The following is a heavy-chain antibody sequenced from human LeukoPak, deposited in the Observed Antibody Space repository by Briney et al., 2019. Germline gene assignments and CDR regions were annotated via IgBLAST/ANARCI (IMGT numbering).Heavy chain of an antibody. D-gene: IGHD3-3*01. CDR1: GGSISSGSYY. J-gene: IGHJ5*02. Sequence: SETLSLTCTVSGGSISSGSYYWSWLRQPAGTGLEWIGRIYTSGSTNYNPSLKSRVTISVDTSKNQFSLKLSSVTAADTAVYYCARGSGRSITIFGVVTGYNWFDPWGQGTLVTVSS. CDR3: ARGSGRSITIFGVVTGYNWFDP. CDR2: IYTSGST. V-gene: IGHV4-61*02.